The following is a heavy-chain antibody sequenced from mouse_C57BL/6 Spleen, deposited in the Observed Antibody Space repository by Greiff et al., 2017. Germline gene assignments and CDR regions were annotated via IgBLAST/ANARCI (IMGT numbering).Heavy chain of an antibody. CDR3: ARPLLAYAMDY. V-gene: IGHV5-17*01. D-gene: IGHD1-2*01. Sequence: DVLLVESGGGLVKPGGSLKLSCAASGFTFSDYGMHWVRQAPEKGLEWVAYISSGSSTIYYADTVKGRFTISRDNAKHTLFLQMTSLRSEDTAMYYCARPLLAYAMDYWGQGTSVTVSS. CDR1: GFTFSDYG. CDR2: ISSGSSTI. J-gene: IGHJ4*01.